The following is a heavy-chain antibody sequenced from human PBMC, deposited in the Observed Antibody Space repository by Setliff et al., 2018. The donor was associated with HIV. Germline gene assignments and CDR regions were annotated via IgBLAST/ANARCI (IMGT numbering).Heavy chain of an antibody. CDR2: IGSLGDK. Sequence: LRLSCVGSGFTFNDYHISWIRQAPGKGLEWISYIGSLGDKEYADSVKGRFTISRDNARKSVYLQIDSLRAEDTAVYYCAREKYDSSPTLDYWGQGTLVTVSS. J-gene: IGHJ4*02. CDR3: AREKYDSSPTLDY. D-gene: IGHD3-22*01. V-gene: IGHV3-11*05. CDR1: GFTFNDYH.